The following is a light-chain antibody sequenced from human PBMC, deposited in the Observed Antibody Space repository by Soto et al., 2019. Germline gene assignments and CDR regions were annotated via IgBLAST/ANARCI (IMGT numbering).Light chain of an antibody. V-gene: IGKV1-5*03. J-gene: IGKJ1*01. CDR2: MAS. CDR1: QNINYY. Sequence: DIQMTQSPSTLSASVGDRVTITCRASQNINYYLAWYQQKPGKAPKLLIYMASSLESEVPPRFSGSGSGSEFTLTISSLQPDDFATYYCQHHDAYSPSWPFGQGTKV. CDR3: QHHDAYSPSWP.